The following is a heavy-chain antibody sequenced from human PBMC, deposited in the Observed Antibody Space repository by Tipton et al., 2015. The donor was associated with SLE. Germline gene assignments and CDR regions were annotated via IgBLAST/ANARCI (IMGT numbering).Heavy chain of an antibody. Sequence: RSLRLSCTASGFTFSDYAMSWVRQAPGKGLEWVAFIRFDGSNKYYGDSVKGRFNISRDNAKNSLYLQMNSLRAEDTAVYYCARDSWGSSSWRMGAFDIWGQGTMVTVSS. CDR1: GFTFSDYA. J-gene: IGHJ3*02. CDR2: IRFDGSNK. V-gene: IGHV3-33*08. CDR3: ARDSWGSSSWRMGAFDI. D-gene: IGHD6-13*01.